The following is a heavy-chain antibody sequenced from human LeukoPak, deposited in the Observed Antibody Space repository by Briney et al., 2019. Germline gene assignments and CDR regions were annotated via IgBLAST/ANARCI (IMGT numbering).Heavy chain of an antibody. CDR3: ARDGGVRGVNWFDP. V-gene: IGHV4-34*01. Sequence: SETLSLTCTVSGGSISSYYWSWIRQPPGKGLEWVGEINHSGSTNYNPSLKSRVTMSVDTSKNQFSLKLSSVTAADTAVYYCARDGGVRGVNWFDPWGQGTLVTVSS. CDR1: GGSISSYY. J-gene: IGHJ5*02. CDR2: INHSGST. D-gene: IGHD3-10*01.